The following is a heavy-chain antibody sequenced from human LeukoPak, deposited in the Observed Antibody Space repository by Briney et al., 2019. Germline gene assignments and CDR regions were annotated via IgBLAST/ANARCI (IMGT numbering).Heavy chain of an antibody. J-gene: IGHJ6*02. V-gene: IGHV3-48*02. CDR2: ISSSSTI. Sequence: GGSLRLSCAASGFTFSSYSMNWVRQAPGKGLEWVSYISSSSTIYYADSVKGRFTISRDNAKNSLYLQMNSLRDEDTAVYYCAFYYYYGMDVWGQGTTVTVSS. CDR1: GFTFSSYS. CDR3: AFYYYYGMDV.